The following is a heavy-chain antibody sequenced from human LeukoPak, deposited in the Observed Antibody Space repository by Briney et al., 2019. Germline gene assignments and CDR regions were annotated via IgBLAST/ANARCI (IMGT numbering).Heavy chain of an antibody. CDR3: ARNSSGIHFDY. J-gene: IGHJ4*02. D-gene: IGHD3-22*01. Sequence: SETLSLTCAVSGYSISNTHYWGWIRQPPGKGLGWIGSIYNSGSTHYNPSLKSRVTISVDTSMNQFSLKLSSVTAADTAVYYCARNSSGIHFDYWGRGTLVTVSS. V-gene: IGHV4-38-2*01. CDR2: IYNSGST. CDR1: GYSISNTHY.